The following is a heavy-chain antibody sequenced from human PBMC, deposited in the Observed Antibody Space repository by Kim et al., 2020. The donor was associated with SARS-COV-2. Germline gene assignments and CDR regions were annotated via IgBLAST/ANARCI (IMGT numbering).Heavy chain of an antibody. CDR2: STI. V-gene: IGHV3-11*01. CDR3: ARGRGGADY. D-gene: IGHD3-10*01. J-gene: IGHJ4*02. Sequence: STIYDADSVKGRFTISRDNAKNSLYLQMNSLRAEDTAVYYCARGRGGADYWGQGTLVTVSS.